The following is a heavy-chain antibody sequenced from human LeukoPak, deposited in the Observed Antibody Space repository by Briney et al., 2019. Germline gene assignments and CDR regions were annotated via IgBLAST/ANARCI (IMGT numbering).Heavy chain of an antibody. CDR1: GFTFYYYA. Sequence: PGGSLRLSCAASGFTFYYYAMNWVRQAPGKGLEWIGEINHSGSTNYNPSLKSRVTISVDTSKNQFSLKLSSVTAADTAAYYCARGRRRYYYDSSGYYNFFDYWGQGTLVTVSS. V-gene: IGHV4-34*01. CDR3: ARGRRRYYYDSSGYYNFFDY. J-gene: IGHJ4*02. D-gene: IGHD3-22*01. CDR2: INHSGST.